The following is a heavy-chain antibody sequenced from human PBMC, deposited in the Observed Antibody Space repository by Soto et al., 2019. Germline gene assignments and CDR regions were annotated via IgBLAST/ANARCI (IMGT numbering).Heavy chain of an antibody. CDR3: AREKALPIVVVVAAAFDI. V-gene: IGHV1-18*04. CDR1: GYTFTSYG. Sequence: QVQLVQSGAEVKKPGASVKVSCKASGYTFTSYGISWVRQAPGQGLEWMGWISAYNGNTNYAQNLQGRVTMTTDTSTSTAYMELRSLRSDDTAVYYCAREKALPIVVVVAAAFDIWGQGTMVTVSS. CDR2: ISAYNGNT. J-gene: IGHJ3*02. D-gene: IGHD2-15*01.